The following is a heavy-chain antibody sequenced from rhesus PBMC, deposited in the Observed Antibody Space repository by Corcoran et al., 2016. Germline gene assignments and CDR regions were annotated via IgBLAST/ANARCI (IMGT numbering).Heavy chain of an antibody. J-gene: IGHJ4*01. CDR2: IYGSGGST. V-gene: IGHV4-93*02. CDR1: GGSISSSNW. Sequence: QVQLQESGPAVVKPSETLSLTCAVSGGSISSSNWWGWIRQSPGKGLEWIGGIYGSGGSTEYNPSLKSRVTISIDTSKNQFSLKLSSVTAADTAVYYCATRRSGTPFDYWGQGVLVTVSS. CDR3: ATRRSGTPFDY. D-gene: IGHD2-27*01.